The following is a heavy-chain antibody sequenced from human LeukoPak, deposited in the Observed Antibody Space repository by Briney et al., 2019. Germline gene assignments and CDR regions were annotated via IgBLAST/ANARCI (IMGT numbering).Heavy chain of an antibody. J-gene: IGHJ6*03. CDR2: ISAYNGNT. CDR3: ARARSYDFWSGSNYYYYYMDV. Sequence: ASVKVSCKASGYTFTSYGISWVRQAPGQGLEWMGWISAYNGNTNYAQKLQGRVTMTTDTSTSTAYMELRSLRSDNTAVYYCARARSYDFWSGSNYYYYYMDVWGKGTTVTVSS. D-gene: IGHD3-3*01. V-gene: IGHV1-18*01. CDR1: GYTFTSYG.